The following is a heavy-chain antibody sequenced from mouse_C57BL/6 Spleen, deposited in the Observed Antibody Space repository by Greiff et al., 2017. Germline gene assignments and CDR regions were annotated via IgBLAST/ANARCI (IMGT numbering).Heavy chain of an antibody. CDR1: GYTFTSYW. V-gene: IGHV1-64*01. CDR2: IHPNSGST. J-gene: IGHJ4*01. D-gene: IGHD1-1*01. Sequence: VQLQQPGAELVKPGASVKLSCKASGYTFTSYWMHWVKQRPGQGLEWIGMIHPNSGSTNYNEKFKSKATLTVDKSSSTAYMQLSSLTSEDSAVYYCARLDYYGSYYYAMDYWGQGTSVTVSS. CDR3: ARLDYYGSYYYAMDY.